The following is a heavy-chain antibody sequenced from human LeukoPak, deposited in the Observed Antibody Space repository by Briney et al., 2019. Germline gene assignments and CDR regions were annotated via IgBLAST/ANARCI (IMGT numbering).Heavy chain of an antibody. Sequence: SETLSLTCTVSGGSISSYYWSWIRQPPGKGLEWLGYIYYSGSTNYNPSLKSRVTISVDTSKNQFSLKLSSVTAADTAVYYCARVPPMGFPYRDWYFDLWGRGTLVTVSS. CDR2: IYYSGST. D-gene: IGHD1-1*01. J-gene: IGHJ2*01. CDR1: GGSISSYY. CDR3: ARVPPMGFPYRDWYFDL. V-gene: IGHV4-59*01.